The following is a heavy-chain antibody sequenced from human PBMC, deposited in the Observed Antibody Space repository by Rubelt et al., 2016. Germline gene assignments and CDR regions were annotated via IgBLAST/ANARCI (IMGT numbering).Heavy chain of an antibody. V-gene: IGHV3-30*03. J-gene: IGHJ4*02. Sequence: GFTFSSYGMHWVRQAPGKGLEWVAVISYDGSNKYYADSVKGRFTISRDNSKNTLYLQMNSLRSDDTAVYYCARCRRAGGAVAGTWDYWGQGTLVTVSS. CDR2: ISYDGSNK. CDR3: ARCRRAGGAVAGTWDY. CDR1: GFTFSSYG. D-gene: IGHD6-19*01.